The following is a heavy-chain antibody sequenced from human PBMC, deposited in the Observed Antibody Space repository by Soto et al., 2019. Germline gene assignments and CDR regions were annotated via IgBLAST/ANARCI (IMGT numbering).Heavy chain of an antibody. CDR3: ARDSRCSSTSGRPHRGNGYCCGMDV. Sequence: QVQLVESGGGLVKPGGSLRLSCAASGFTFSDYYMSWIRQAPVKGVEWVSYLRRRSSYTNYADSVKARFTISRENDKNSLYLQMNSLRAEDTAVYYCARDSRCSSTSGRPHRGNGYCCGMDVWGQGTTVTVSS. CDR2: LRRRSSYT. J-gene: IGHJ6*02. V-gene: IGHV3-11*06. D-gene: IGHD2-2*01. CDR1: GFTFSDYY.